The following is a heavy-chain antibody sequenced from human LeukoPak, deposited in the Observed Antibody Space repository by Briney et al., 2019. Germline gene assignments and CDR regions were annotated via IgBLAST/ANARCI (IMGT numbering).Heavy chain of an antibody. J-gene: IGHJ3*02. D-gene: IGHD3-3*01. CDR3: ARATAHNYDFWSGYYPLVAFDI. V-gene: IGHV4-34*01. CDR1: GGSFSGYY. Sequence: SETLSLTCAVYGGSFSGYYWSWIRQPPGKGLEWIGEINHSGSTNYNPSLKSRVTISVDTSKNQFSLKLSSVTAADTAVYYCARATAHNYDFWSGYYPLVAFDIWGQGTMVTVSS. CDR2: INHSGST.